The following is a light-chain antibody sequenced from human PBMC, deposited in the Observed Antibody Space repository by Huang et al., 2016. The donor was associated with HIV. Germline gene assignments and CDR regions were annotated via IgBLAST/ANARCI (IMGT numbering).Light chain of an antibody. CDR3: MQALQTRT. Sequence: DIVMTQFPLSLPVTPGEPASISCRSSQSLLHRNGYNYVDWYLQKPGQSPQLLIYLGSNRASGVPDRFSGGGSGTDFTLEISRVEAEDVGVYYCMQALQTRTFGQGTKVDLK. CDR1: QSLLHRNGYNY. CDR2: LGS. V-gene: IGKV2-28*01. J-gene: IGKJ1*01.